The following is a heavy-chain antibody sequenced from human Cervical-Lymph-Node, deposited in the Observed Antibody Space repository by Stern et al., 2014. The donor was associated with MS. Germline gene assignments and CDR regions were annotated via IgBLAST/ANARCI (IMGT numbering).Heavy chain of an antibody. J-gene: IGHJ4*02. CDR1: GYTFTDYY. Sequence: QVQLVQSGAEVKNPGASVKVSCKASGYTFTDYYIHWVRLAPGQGLQWMGWINPYSGGTAFARKFQGRVTMTRDTSITTAYMDLTGLRSDDTGIYYCAKDLRNRKSPYAASSVDFWGQGTLVTVSS. V-gene: IGHV1-2*02. D-gene: IGHD2-8*01. CDR2: INPYSGGT. CDR3: AKDLRNRKSPYAASSVDF.